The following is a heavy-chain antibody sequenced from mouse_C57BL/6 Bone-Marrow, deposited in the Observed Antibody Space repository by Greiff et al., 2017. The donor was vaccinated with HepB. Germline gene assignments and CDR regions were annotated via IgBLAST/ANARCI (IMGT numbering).Heavy chain of an antibody. CDR1: GFSFTSYG. V-gene: IGHV2-5*01. Sequence: QVQLQQSGPGLVQPSQSLSITCTVSGFSFTSYGVHWVRQSPGKGLEWLGVIWRGGSTDYNAAFMSRLSITNENSTSQVFFKMNRLQADDTAIYYCAKNSSDYDAAYWGQGTLVTVSA. J-gene: IGHJ3*01. CDR2: IWRGGST. D-gene: IGHD2-4*01. CDR3: AKNSSDYDAAY.